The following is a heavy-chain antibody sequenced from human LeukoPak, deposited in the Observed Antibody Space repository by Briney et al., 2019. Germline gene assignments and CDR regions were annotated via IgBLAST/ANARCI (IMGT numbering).Heavy chain of an antibody. D-gene: IGHD2/OR15-2a*01. CDR2: ITGSGAST. CDR3: ARKSMADVPPFF. CDR1: GFTFSSYA. Sequence: GGSLRLSCAASGFTFSSYAMSWVRQAPGKGLEWVSGITGSGASTYYADSVKGRFTISRDNSENTLYLQMNSLRAEDTAVYYCARKSMADVPPFFWGQGTLVTVSS. V-gene: IGHV3-23*01. J-gene: IGHJ4*02.